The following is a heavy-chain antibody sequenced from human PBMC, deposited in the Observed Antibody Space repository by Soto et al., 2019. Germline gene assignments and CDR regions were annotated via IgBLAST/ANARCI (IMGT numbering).Heavy chain of an antibody. V-gene: IGHV4-59*01. J-gene: IGHJ4*02. CDR3: VSYRGAFYFDH. D-gene: IGHD4-4*01. CDR1: GGSMSSNY. CDR2: VYYGGT. Sequence: RSETLSLTFTVSGGSMSSNYWSWIRQSPAKGLEWIGFVYYGGTNYNPSFESRVTMSVDTPKKQFSLELSDVTAADTAVYYCVSYRGAFYFDHWGQGTLVTVSS.